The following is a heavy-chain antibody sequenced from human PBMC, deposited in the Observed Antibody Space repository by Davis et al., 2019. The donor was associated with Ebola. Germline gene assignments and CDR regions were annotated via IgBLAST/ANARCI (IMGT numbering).Heavy chain of an antibody. V-gene: IGHV3-64D*08. CDR3: VRRVTTSGRATHDAFAI. CDR1: GFTFSSYA. CDR2: ISSSGGSTT. J-gene: IGHJ3*02. Sequence: GGSLRLSCAASGFTFSSYAMSWVRQAPGKGLEYVATISSSGGSTTFYADSVKGRFTISRDTAKNTLYLELRSLRVEDTGIYFCVRRVTTSGRATHDAFAIWGQGTKVSVSS. D-gene: IGHD2-15*01.